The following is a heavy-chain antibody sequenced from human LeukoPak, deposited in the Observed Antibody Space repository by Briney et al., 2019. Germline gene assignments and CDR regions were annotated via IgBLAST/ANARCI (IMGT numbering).Heavy chain of an antibody. V-gene: IGHV3-23*01. CDR1: GFTFSSYS. CDR3: ARGYDSSGYYPPPFDY. CDR2: IGGGGGGT. J-gene: IGHJ4*02. D-gene: IGHD3-22*01. Sequence: GGSLRLSCAASGFTFSSYSMNWVRQAPGKGLEWVSTIGGGGGGTYYADSVKGRFTISRDNSKNTLYLQMNSLRAEDTAVYYCARGYDSSGYYPPPFDYWGQGTLVTVSS.